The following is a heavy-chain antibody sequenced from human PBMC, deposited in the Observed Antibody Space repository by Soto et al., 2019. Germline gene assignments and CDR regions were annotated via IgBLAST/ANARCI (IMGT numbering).Heavy chain of an antibody. CDR2: INPSGGST. J-gene: IGHJ4*02. CDR1: GYTFTSYY. CDR3: AKDLGVAVAVDY. V-gene: IGHV1-46*01. D-gene: IGHD6-19*01. Sequence: QVQLVQSGAEVKKPGASVKVSCKASGYTFTSYYMHWVRQAPGQGLEWMGIINPSGGSTSYAQKFQGRVTMTRDTSTSTVYMELSSLRSEDTAVYYCAKDLGVAVAVDYWGQGTLVTVSS.